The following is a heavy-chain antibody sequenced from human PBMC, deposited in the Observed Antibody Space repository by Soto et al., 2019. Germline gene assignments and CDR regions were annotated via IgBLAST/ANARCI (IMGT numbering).Heavy chain of an antibody. CDR2: IYYSGST. Sequence: SETLSLTCTVSGGSISSGGYYWSWIRQHPGKGLEWIGYIYYSGSTYYNPSLKSRVTISVDTSKTQFSLKLSSVTAADTAVYYCARDGGYSYGYYYGMDVWGQGTTVTVSS. V-gene: IGHV4-31*03. J-gene: IGHJ6*02. D-gene: IGHD5-18*01. CDR1: GGSISSGGYY. CDR3: ARDGGYSYGYYYGMDV.